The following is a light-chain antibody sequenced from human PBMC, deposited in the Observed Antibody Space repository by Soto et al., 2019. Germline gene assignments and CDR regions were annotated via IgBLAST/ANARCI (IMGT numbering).Light chain of an antibody. CDR1: QGVSSY. CDR2: DAS. Sequence: VLAQSPSTLSLSPGERATLSCRASQGVSSYLAWYQQKPGQAPRLLIYDASNRATGIPARFSGTGSGTDFTLTINNLEPEDFAVYYCQVRTNWSIAFGRGTRLEIK. V-gene: IGKV3-11*01. CDR3: QVRTNWSIA. J-gene: IGKJ5*01.